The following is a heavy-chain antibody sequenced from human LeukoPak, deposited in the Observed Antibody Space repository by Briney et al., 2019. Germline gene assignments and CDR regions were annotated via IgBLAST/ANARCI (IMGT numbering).Heavy chain of an antibody. D-gene: IGHD2-15*01. CDR1: GYTFTSYD. J-gene: IGHJ4*02. Sequence: ASVKVSCKASGYTFTSYDINWVRQATGQGLEWMGWMNPNSGNTGYAQKFQGRVTMTRNTSISTAYMELGSLRSEDTAVYYCARGDEAYCSGGSCYPSYWGQGTLVTVSS. V-gene: IGHV1-8*01. CDR3: ARGDEAYCSGGSCYPSY. CDR2: MNPNSGNT.